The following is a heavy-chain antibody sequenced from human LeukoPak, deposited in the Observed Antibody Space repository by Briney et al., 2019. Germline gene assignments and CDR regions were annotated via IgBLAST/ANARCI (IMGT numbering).Heavy chain of an antibody. CDR3: ARYYYDSSGYYYLDY. J-gene: IGHJ4*02. V-gene: IGHV4-4*07. CDR2: IYTSGST. D-gene: IGHD3-22*01. CDR1: GGSISSYY. Sequence: SETLSLTCTVSGGSISSYYWSWIRQPAGKGLEWIGRIYTSGSTNYNPSLKSRVTISVDTSKNQFSLKLSSVTAADTAVYYCARYYYDSSGYYYLDYWGQGTLVTVSS.